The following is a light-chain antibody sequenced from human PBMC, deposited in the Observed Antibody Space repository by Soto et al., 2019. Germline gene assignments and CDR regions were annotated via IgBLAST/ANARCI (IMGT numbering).Light chain of an antibody. CDR1: SSDMGNYA. CDR3: GAWDRSLNAYL. CDR2: DDT. Sequence: QSVLTQPPSVSAAPGQKVTISCSGSSSDMGNYAVSWYQQLPGTAPKLLIYDDTERPSGIPDRFSGSRSATSATLGIAGLQTGDEADYFCGAWDRSLNAYLFGTGTKLTVL. J-gene: IGLJ1*01. V-gene: IGLV1-51*01.